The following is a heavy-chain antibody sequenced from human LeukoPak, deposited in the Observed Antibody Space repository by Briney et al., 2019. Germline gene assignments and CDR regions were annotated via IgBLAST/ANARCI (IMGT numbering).Heavy chain of an antibody. CDR1: GFTFSSYG. Sequence: GGSLRLSCAASGFTFSSYGMHWVRQAPGKGLEWVSAIRGSGGSTYYADSVRGRFTISRDNSKNTLYVQMNSLRAEDTAIYYCAKDLVDYGNDGPGAFHIWGQGTMVTVSS. CDR3: AKDLVDYGNDGPGAFHI. V-gene: IGHV3-23*01. CDR2: IRGSGGST. J-gene: IGHJ3*02. D-gene: IGHD4-11*01.